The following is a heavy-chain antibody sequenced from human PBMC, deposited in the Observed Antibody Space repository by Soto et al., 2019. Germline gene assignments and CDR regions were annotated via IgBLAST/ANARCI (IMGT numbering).Heavy chain of an antibody. Sequence: ASVKGSCKASGYTFTSYGINWVRQATGQGLEWMGWMNPNSGNTGYAQKFQGRVTMTRNTSISTAYMELSSLRSEDTAVYYCAKPESVEFLGGTEYLDYWGQGTLVTVSS. CDR1: GYTFTSYG. J-gene: IGHJ1*01. V-gene: IGHV1-8*01. CDR2: MNPNSGNT. CDR3: AKPESVEFLGGTEYLDY. D-gene: IGHD2-2*01.